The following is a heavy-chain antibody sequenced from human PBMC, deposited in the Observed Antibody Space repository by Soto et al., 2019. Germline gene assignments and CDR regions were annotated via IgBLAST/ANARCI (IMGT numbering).Heavy chain of an antibody. Sequence: QVQLVQSGAEVKKPGSSVKVSCKASGGTFSSYAISWVRQAPGQGLEWMGGIIPIFGKADYAQKFQGRVTINADESTSTAYMELSSLRSEDTAVYYCARHVPAAGYYYGMDVWGQGTTVTVSS. CDR2: IIPIFGKA. D-gene: IGHD2-2*01. V-gene: IGHV1-69*12. J-gene: IGHJ6*02. CDR1: GGTFSSYA. CDR3: ARHVPAAGYYYGMDV.